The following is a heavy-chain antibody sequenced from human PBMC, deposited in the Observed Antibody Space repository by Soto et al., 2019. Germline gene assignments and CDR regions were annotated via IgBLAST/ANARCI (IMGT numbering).Heavy chain of an antibody. CDR3: ARGHLAVVPVASWYKYMDV. Sequence: QVQLVQSGAEVEKPGASVKVSCKASGYIFSNYAVHWVRQAPGKGLEWMGWINAGNGNTKNSPDFHGRIVCTRDTAARTVYMEVSGLTSADTSIYYCARGHLAVVPVASWYKYMDVWGNGTTVTVS. J-gene: IGHJ6*03. D-gene: IGHD2-2*01. V-gene: IGHV1-3*01. CDR2: INAGNGNT. CDR1: GYIFSNYA.